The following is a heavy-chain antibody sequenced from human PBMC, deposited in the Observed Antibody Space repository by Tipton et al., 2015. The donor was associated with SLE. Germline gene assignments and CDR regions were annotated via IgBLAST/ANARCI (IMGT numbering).Heavy chain of an antibody. D-gene: IGHD3-3*01. Sequence: SLRLSCSASGFTFSAYYMSWIRQAPGKGLEWVSYISRSSSYTDYADSVKGRFTISRDNAKNSLYLQMNSLRAEDTAVYYCARGNIDIWIGYFSSWGQGTLITVSS. CDR1: GFTFSAYY. J-gene: IGHJ4*02. CDR3: ARGNIDIWIGYFSS. V-gene: IGHV3-11*06. CDR2: ISRSSSYT.